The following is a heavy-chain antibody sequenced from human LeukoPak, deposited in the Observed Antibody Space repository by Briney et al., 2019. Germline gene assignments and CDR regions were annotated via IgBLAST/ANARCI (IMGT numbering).Heavy chain of an antibody. Sequence: GGSLRLSCAASGFTFDDYAMHWVRQAPGKGLEWVSLISGDGGSTYYADSVKGRFTISRDNSKNSLYLQMNSLRTEDTALYYCAKDMSGKIVVVTASPDYWGQGTLVTVSS. D-gene: IGHD2-21*02. CDR3: AKDMSGKIVVVTASPDY. CDR1: GFTFDDYA. V-gene: IGHV3-43*02. J-gene: IGHJ4*02. CDR2: ISGDGGST.